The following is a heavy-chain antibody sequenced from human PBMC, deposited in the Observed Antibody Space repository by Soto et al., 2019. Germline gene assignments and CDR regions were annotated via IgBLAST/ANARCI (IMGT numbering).Heavy chain of an antibody. J-gene: IGHJ5*02. D-gene: IGHD3-10*01. Sequence: GERLKIYWKGSGYSFNRYWISWVRQMPGKGLEWMGRIDPSDSYTNYGPSFQGHVTMSVDKSTSTAYLQWSSLKASDTAMYYCARMDGLVRGITKNWFDPWGQGTLVTVSS. V-gene: IGHV5-10-1*01. CDR2: IDPSDSYT. CDR1: GYSFNRYW. CDR3: ARMDGLVRGITKNWFDP.